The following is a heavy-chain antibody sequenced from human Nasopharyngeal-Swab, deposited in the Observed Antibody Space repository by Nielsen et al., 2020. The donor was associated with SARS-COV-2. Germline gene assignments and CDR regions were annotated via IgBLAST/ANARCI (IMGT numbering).Heavy chain of an antibody. CDR1: GGSISSSSYY. CDR2: IYYSGST. CDR3: VGSSWYGDCYYYYGMDV. D-gene: IGHD6-13*01. V-gene: IGHV4-39*07. Sequence: GSLRLSCTVSGGSISSSSYYWGWIRQPPGKGLEWIGSIYYSGSTYYNPSLKSRVTISVDTSKNQFSLKLSSVTAADTAVYYCVGSSWYGDCYYYYGMDVWGQGTTVTVSS. J-gene: IGHJ6*02.